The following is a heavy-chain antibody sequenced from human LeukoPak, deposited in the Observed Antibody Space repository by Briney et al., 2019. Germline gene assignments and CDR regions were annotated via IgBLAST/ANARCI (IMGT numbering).Heavy chain of an antibody. V-gene: IGHV4-31*03. CDR3: ATTKRGDSSGYYYGEGDY. D-gene: IGHD3-22*01. J-gene: IGHJ4*02. CDR2: IFYSGST. CDR1: GGSISSGGYY. Sequence: PSETLSLTCTVSGGSISSGGYYWSWIRQHPGKGLEWIGYIFYSGSTNYNPSLKSRVTISVDTSKNQFSLKLSSVTAADTAVYYCATTKRGDSSGYYYGEGDYWGQGTLVTVSS.